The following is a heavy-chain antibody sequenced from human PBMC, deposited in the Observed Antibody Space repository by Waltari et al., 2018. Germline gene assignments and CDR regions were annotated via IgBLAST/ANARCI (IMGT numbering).Heavy chain of an antibody. CDR3: ASELPNDSSPYYFDY. V-gene: IGHV4-61*02. Sequence: QVQLQESGPGLVKPSQTLSLTCTVSGGSISSGSYYWSWIRQPAGKGLEWIGRIYTRGSTNSNPSLKSRVTISVDTSKNQFSLKLISVTAADTAVYYCASELPNDSSPYYFDYWGQGTLVTVSS. J-gene: IGHJ4*02. D-gene: IGHD3-22*01. CDR1: GGSISSGSYY. CDR2: IYTRGST.